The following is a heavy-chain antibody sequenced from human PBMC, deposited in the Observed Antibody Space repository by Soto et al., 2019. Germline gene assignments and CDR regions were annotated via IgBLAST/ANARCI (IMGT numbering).Heavy chain of an antibody. CDR3: ARQVDYYDSSGALNYGMDV. CDR1: GYSFTSYW. J-gene: IGHJ6*02. CDR2: IYPGDSDT. V-gene: IGHV5-51*01. Sequence: PGESLKISCKGSGYSFTSYWIGWVRQMPGKGLEWMGIIYPGDSDTRYSPSFQGQVTISADKSISTAYLQWSSLKASDTAMYYCARQVDYYDSSGALNYGMDVWGQGTMVTVSS. D-gene: IGHD3-22*01.